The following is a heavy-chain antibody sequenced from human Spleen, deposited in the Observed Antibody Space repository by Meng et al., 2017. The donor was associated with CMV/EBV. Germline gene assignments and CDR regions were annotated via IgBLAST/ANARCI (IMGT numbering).Heavy chain of an antibody. CDR1: GYIFTDYY. Sequence: ASVKVSCKASGYIFTDYYMHWVRQAPGQGLEWMGWINPNSGGTNYAQKFQGTVTMTRDTSISTFYMELSSLRSDDTAVYYCARVRSYSTLDYWGQGTLVTVSS. CDR3: ARVRSYSTLDY. V-gene: IGHV1-2*02. D-gene: IGHD1-26*01. CDR2: INPNSGGT. J-gene: IGHJ4*02.